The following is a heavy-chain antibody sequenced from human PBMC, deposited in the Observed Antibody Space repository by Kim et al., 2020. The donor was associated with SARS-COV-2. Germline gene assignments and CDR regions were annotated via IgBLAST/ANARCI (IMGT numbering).Heavy chain of an antibody. CDR3: ARIVDYGDRHYGMDV. V-gene: IGHV3-7*01. J-gene: IGHJ6*02. D-gene: IGHD4-17*01. Sequence: GGSLRLSCAASGFTFSRHWMSWVRQAPGKGLEWVANINQDGGEKYFVDSVKGRFTISRDNAKNSLYLQMNNLRADDTAVYYCARIVDYGDRHYGMDVWG. CDR2: INQDGGEK. CDR1: GFTFSRHW.